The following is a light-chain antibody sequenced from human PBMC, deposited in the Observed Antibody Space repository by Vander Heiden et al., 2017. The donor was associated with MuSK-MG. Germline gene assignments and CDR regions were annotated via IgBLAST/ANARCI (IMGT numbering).Light chain of an antibody. Sequence: DIVLTQTPASLSLSPGERATLSCTASRTVGTKFLAWYQRKPGQAPRLLLFGTSSRATGIPDRFSGSGSGTDFTLTSSKLEPEDFAVYYCQQYTGSLPWTFGQGTRVEIK. V-gene: IGKV3-20*01. CDR1: RTVGTKF. CDR2: GTS. CDR3: QQYTGSLPWT. J-gene: IGKJ1*01.